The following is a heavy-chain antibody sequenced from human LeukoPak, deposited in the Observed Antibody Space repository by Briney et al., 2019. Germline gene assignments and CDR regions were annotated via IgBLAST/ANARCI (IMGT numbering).Heavy chain of an antibody. D-gene: IGHD2-2*02. J-gene: IGHJ5*02. CDR2: INPNSGGT. CDR3: AREGCSSTSCYRWFDP. CDR1: VYTFTEYY. Sequence: GAPVKVSRKGSVYTFTEYYMHGVRQTAGQGLEWMGWINPNSGGTNYAQKCQGRVTMTRDTSISTAYMELSRLRSDDTAVYYCAREGCSSTSCYRWFDPWGQGTLVTVSS. V-gene: IGHV1-2*02.